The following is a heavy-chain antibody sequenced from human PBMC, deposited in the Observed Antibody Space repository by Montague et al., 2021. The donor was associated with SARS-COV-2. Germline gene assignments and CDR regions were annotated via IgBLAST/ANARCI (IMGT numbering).Heavy chain of an antibody. V-gene: IGHV4-34*01. D-gene: IGHD2-2*01. Sequence: SETLSLTCAVYGGSFSGYYWSWIRQPPGKGLEWIGEISHRGSTNYNPSLKSRVAISIDTSKNQFSLKLSSVTAADTAVYYCASFAYRLLVIASYYGMDVWGQGTPVPVSS. CDR1: GGSFSGYY. CDR2: ISHRGST. CDR3: ASFAYRLLVIASYYGMDV. J-gene: IGHJ6*02.